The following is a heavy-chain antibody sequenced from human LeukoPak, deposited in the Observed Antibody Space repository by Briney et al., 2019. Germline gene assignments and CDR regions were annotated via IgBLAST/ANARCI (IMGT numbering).Heavy chain of an antibody. CDR1: GFTFTTYS. CDR2: VISSISYI. V-gene: IGHV3-21*01. J-gene: IGHJ3*02. CDR3: ARKGGGDVNAFDI. D-gene: IGHD2-21*02. Sequence: PGESLRLSCAASGFTFTTYSMNWVRQAPGKGLEWVSSVISSISYIYYADSVKGRFTISRDNAKNSLYLQMNSLRAEDTAVYYCARKGGGDVNAFDIWGQGTMVTVSS.